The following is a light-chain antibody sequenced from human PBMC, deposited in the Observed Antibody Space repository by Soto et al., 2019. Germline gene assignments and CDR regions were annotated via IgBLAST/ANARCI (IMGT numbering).Light chain of an antibody. Sequence: QSALTQPPSVSGAPGQRVTISCTGSSSNIGANYDVHWYQQFPGTAPKLLIYANSNRPSGVPDRFSGSKSGTSASLAITGLQAEDEADYYCQSYDSSLSASVFGTGTKLTVL. V-gene: IGLV1-40*01. CDR2: ANS. CDR3: QSYDSSLSASV. J-gene: IGLJ1*01. CDR1: SSNIGANYD.